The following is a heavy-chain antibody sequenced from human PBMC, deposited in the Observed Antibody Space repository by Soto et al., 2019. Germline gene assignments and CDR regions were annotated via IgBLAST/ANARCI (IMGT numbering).Heavy chain of an antibody. CDR3: DREGGDYSSSSVYFDY. Sequence: QVQLQESGPGLVKPSQTLSLTCTVSGGSISSGDYYWSWIRQSPGKGLEWIGYIYYSGSTYYNPSLKSRVTISVDTSKNQFSLELSSVTAADTAVYYCDREGGDYSSSSVYFDYWGQGTLVTVSS. CDR1: GGSISSGDYY. D-gene: IGHD6-6*01. CDR2: IYYSGST. J-gene: IGHJ4*02. V-gene: IGHV4-30-4*01.